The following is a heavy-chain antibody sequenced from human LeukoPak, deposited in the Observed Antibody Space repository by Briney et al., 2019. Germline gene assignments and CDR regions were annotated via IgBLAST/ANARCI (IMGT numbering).Heavy chain of an antibody. CDR3: AKAVGWFDP. CDR1: GFTFSSYG. V-gene: IGHV3-30*18. CDR2: ISYDGSNK. Sequence: GGSLRLSCAASGFTFSSYGMHWVRQAPGKGLEWVAVISYDGSNKYYADSVKGRFTISRDNSKNTLYLQMNSLRAEDTAVYYCAKAVGWFDPWGQGTLVTVSS. J-gene: IGHJ5*02.